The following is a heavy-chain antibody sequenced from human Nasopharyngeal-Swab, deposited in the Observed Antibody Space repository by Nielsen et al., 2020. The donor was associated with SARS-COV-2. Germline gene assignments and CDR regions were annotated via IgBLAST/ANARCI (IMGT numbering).Heavy chain of an antibody. Sequence: ASVKVSCKTSGYTFTRYGISWVRQAPGQGLEWMGWISGYNGNTYYAQEFQGRLTMTTDTSTSTAYMELRTLRSDDTAVYYCARIEAYDNYEDYWGQGTLVTVSS. CDR2: ISGYNGNT. CDR1: GYTFTRYG. J-gene: IGHJ4*02. D-gene: IGHD3-9*01. V-gene: IGHV1-18*01. CDR3: ARIEAYDNYEDY.